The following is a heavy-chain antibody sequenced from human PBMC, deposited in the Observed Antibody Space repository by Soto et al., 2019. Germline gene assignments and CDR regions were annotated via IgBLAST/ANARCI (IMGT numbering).Heavy chain of an antibody. J-gene: IGHJ6*02. V-gene: IGHV4-4*02. Sequence: QVRLQESGPGLVEPSGTLSLTCAVSGDSVSSSSCWSWVRQAPGKGLEWIGEIYHSGTFNYNPSLASRVSVSVDKPRNQLSLNLKSVTAADPAVYYCVRSVPAATWQYSGMDVWGQGTTVTVSS. CDR2: IYHSGTF. CDR1: GDSVSSSSC. CDR3: VRSVPAATWQYSGMDV. D-gene: IGHD2-2*01.